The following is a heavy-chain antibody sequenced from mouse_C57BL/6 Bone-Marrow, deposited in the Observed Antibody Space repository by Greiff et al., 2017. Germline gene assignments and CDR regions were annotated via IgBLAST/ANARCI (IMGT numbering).Heavy chain of an antibody. CDR1: GYTFTSYW. V-gene: IGHV1-72*01. CDR2: IAPNSGGT. Sequence: QVQLLQPGAELVKPGASVKLSCEASGYTFTSYWMPWVKQRPGRRLEWIGRIAPNSGGTKYNEKFKSKATLTVDKPSSTAYMQLSSLTSEDSDVYYCASEIYYGNYGYFDNWDQGNTLSVTS. J-gene: IGHJ2*01. D-gene: IGHD2-1*01. CDR3: ASEIYYGNYGYFDN.